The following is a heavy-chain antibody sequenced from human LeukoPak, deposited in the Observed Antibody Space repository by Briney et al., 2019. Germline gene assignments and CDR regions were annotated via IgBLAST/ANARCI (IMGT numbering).Heavy chain of an antibody. D-gene: IGHD6-13*01. J-gene: IGHJ5*02. Sequence: SETLSLTCAVYGGSFSGYYWSWIRQPPGKGLEWIGEINHSGSTNYNPSLKSRVTISVDTPKNQFSLKLSSVTAADTAVYYCASGGRISAANWFDPWGQGTLVTVSS. V-gene: IGHV4-34*01. CDR2: INHSGST. CDR1: GGSFSGYY. CDR3: ASGGRISAANWFDP.